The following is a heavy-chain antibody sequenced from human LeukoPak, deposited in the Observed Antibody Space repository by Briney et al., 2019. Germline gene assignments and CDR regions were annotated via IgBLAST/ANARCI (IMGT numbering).Heavy chain of an antibody. J-gene: IGHJ3*02. CDR3: ARPSTTYYDAFDI. V-gene: IGHV1-8*03. CDR2: MNPNSVNT. CDR1: GYTFTSYD. Sequence: ASVKVSCKASGYTFTSYDINWVRQATGQGLEWMGWMNPNSVNTGYAQKFQGRVTITWNTSISTAYMELSSLRSEDTALYYCARPSTTYYDAFDIWGQGTMVTVSS. D-gene: IGHD2-2*01.